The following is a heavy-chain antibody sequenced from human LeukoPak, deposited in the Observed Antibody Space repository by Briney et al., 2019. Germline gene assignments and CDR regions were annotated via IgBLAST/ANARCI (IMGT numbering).Heavy chain of an antibody. CDR3: AGDNSGSYLSAEYFHH. CDR1: GYTFTSNG. CDR2: IIPIFGTA. J-gene: IGHJ1*01. D-gene: IGHD1-26*01. V-gene: IGHV1-69*13. Sequence: SVKVSCKASGYTFTSNGFSWVRQAPGQGLEWMGGIIPIFGTANYAQKFQGRVTITADESTSTAYMELSSLRSKDTAVYYCAGDNSGSYLSAEYFHHWGQGTLVTVSS.